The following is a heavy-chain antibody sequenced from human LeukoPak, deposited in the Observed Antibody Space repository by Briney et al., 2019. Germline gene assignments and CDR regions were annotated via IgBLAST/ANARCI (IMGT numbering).Heavy chain of an antibody. D-gene: IGHD6-19*01. J-gene: IGHJ4*02. Sequence: PGGSLRLSCAASGFTFAEYTMHWVRQALGKGLEWVSLISWNGARIHYGDSVKGRFTISRDNSKNSLYLQMNSLRTEDTALYYCVKDLVAASENVRGWYPMDYWGQGTLVTVSS. CDR3: VKDLVAASENVRGWYPMDY. CDR2: ISWNGARI. V-gene: IGHV3-43*01. CDR1: GFTFAEYT.